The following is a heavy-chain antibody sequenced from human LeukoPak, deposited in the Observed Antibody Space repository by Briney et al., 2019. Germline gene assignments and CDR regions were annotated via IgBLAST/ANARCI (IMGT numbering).Heavy chain of an antibody. CDR3: AGFTVFYYYGMDV. J-gene: IGHJ6*02. Sequence: PSETLSLTCAVYGGSFSGYYWSWIRQPPGKGLEWIGEINHSGSTNYNPSLKSRVTISVDTSKNQFSLKLSSVTAADTAVYYCAGFTVFYYYGMDVWGQGTTVTVSS. V-gene: IGHV4-34*01. D-gene: IGHD4-17*01. CDR1: GGSFSGYY. CDR2: INHSGST.